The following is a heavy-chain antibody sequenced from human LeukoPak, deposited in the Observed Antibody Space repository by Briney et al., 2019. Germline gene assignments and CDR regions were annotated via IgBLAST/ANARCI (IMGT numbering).Heavy chain of an antibody. CDR2: INRSGRT. V-gene: IGHV3-23*01. J-gene: IGHJ3*01. D-gene: IGHD2-2*03. CDR1: GFTFSTYD. Sequence: GGSLRLSCVASGFTFSTYDMQWVRQAPGEGLEWVSGINRSGRTYYTDSVKGRFTISRDNSKSTLYLEMNSLRAEDTAVYYCAQGGYFAFDFWAQGTMVTVSS. CDR3: AQGGYFAFDF.